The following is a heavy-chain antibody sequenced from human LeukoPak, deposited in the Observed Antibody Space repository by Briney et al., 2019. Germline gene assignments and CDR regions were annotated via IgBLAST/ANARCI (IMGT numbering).Heavy chain of an antibody. CDR1: GGSISSYY. Sequence: PSETLSLTCTVSGGSISSYYWSWIRQPPGKGLEWIGYIYYSGSTNYNPSLKSRVTISVDTSKNQFSLKLSSVTAADTAVYYCARARGDIVLMVYADNWFDPWGQGTLSPSPQ. D-gene: IGHD2-8*01. CDR2: IYYSGST. CDR3: ARARGDIVLMVYADNWFDP. J-gene: IGHJ5*02. V-gene: IGHV4-59*01.